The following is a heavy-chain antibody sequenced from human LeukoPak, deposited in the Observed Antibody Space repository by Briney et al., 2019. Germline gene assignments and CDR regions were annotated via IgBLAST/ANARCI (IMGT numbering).Heavy chain of an antibody. J-gene: IGHJ4*02. D-gene: IGHD5-12*01. CDR2: INHSGST. V-gene: IGHV4-34*01. CDR3: AGRRDGYNPTDFDY. CDR1: GGSFSGYY. Sequence: SETLSLTCAVYGGSFSGYYWSWIRQPPGKGLEWIGEINHSGSTNYNPSLKSRVTISVDTSKHQFSLKLSSVTAADTAVYYCAGRRDGYNPTDFDYWGQGTLVTVSS.